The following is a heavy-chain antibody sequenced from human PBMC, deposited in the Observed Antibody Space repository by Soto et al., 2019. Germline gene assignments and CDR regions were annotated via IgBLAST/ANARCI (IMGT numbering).Heavy chain of an antibody. CDR1: GFTFSSYG. CDR3: ARSPQPTRGIHWYFDL. CDR2: ISYDGINK. Sequence: QVQLVESGGGVVQPGRSLRLSCAASGFTFSSYGMHWVRQAPGKGLEWVAVISYDGINKYYVDSVKGRFTISRDNSKNTLYVQMNSLRAEDTALYYCARSPQPTRGIHWYFDLWGRGILVTVSS. D-gene: IGHD1-26*01. V-gene: IGHV3-30*03. J-gene: IGHJ2*01.